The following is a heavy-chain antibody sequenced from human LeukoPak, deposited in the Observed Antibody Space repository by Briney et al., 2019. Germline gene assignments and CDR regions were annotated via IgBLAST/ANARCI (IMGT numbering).Heavy chain of an antibody. CDR1: GFTLTSYA. D-gene: IGHD3-22*01. V-gene: IGHV3-30-3*01. CDR3: ARDPPTDSSGYYYRLPNWYFDL. J-gene: IGHJ2*01. CDR2: ISYDGSNK. Sequence: RGSLRLSCAPSGFTLTSYAMQWVRQAPGKGLEWVAVISYDGSNKYYADSVKGRFTISRDNSKNTLYLQMNSLRAEDTAVYYCARDPPTDSSGYYYRLPNWYFDLWGRGTLVTVSS.